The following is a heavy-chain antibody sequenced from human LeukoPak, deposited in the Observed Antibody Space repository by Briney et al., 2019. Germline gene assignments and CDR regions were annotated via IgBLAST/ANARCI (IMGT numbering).Heavy chain of an antibody. V-gene: IGHV4-34*01. J-gene: IGHJ5*02. D-gene: IGHD2-15*01. CDR2: INHSGST. Sequence: SETLSLTCAVYGGSFSGYYWSWIRPPPGKGLEWIGEINHSGSTNYNPSLKSRVTISVDTSKNQFSLKLSSVTAADTAVYYCARGLYSSNWFDPWGQGTLVTVSS. CDR1: GGSFSGYY. CDR3: ARGLYSSNWFDP.